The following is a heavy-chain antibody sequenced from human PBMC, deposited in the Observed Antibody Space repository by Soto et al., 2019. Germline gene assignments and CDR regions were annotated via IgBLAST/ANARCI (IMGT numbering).Heavy chain of an antibody. CDR2: VNPILSMS. CDR3: ATSYGSGYRAFDY. V-gene: IGHV1-69*04. J-gene: IGHJ4*02. CDR1: GDTFSFYS. Sequence: QVQLVQSGAEVKRPGSSVKVSCKASGDTFSFYSINWVRQAPGLGLEWMGRVNPILSMSNYAQRFQGRVKMTADKSTSTAYMELRGLRSEDTAMYYCATSYGSGYRAFDYWGQGALVTVSS. D-gene: IGHD3-10*01.